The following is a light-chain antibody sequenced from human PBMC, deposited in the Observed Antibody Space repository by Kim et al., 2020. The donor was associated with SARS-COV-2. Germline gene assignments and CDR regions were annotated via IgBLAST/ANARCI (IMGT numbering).Light chain of an antibody. CDR1: QRVSSNY. Sequence: LSPGEKATLSGRANQRVSSNYVAWYQGKPGQAPRLLIVGASSRATGIPDRFSGSGSGTDFTLTISRLEPEDFAVYYCQQYGSSPYTFGQGTKLEI. CDR2: GAS. J-gene: IGKJ2*01. V-gene: IGKV3-20*01. CDR3: QQYGSSPYT.